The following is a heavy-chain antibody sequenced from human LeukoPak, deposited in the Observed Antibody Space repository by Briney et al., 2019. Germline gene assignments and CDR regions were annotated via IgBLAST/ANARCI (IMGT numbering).Heavy chain of an antibody. Sequence: AASVTVSFTASGGSFPNYGINWVRQAPGQGLEWMGRIFPVFGTANYAQKFLGRVTVRADTSASTAYMELSSLRSGDTALYYCARDRCSTTNSGGQCAFDVWGQGTLVTVSS. V-gene: IGHV1-69*06. D-gene: IGHD2-2*01. CDR3: ARDRCSTTNSGGQCAFDV. CDR2: IFPVFGTA. CDR1: GGSFPNYG. J-gene: IGHJ3*01.